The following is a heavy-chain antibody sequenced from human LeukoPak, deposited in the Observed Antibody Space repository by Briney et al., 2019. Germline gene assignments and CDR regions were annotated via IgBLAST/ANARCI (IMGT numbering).Heavy chain of an antibody. CDR1: GSTFSSYA. CDR3: AIQVRWPLPFDY. V-gene: IGHV3-23*01. D-gene: IGHD2-15*01. Sequence: PGGSLRLSCAASGSTFSSYAMSWVRQAPGKGLEWVSAISGSGGSTYYADSVKGRFTISRDNSKNTLYLQMNSLRAEDTAVYYCAIQVRWPLPFDYWGQGTLVTVSS. J-gene: IGHJ4*02. CDR2: ISGSGGST.